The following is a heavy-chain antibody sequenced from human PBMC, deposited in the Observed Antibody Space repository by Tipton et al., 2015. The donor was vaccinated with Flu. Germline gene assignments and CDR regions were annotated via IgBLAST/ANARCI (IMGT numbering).Heavy chain of an antibody. D-gene: IGHD1-26*01. J-gene: IGHJ6*02. CDR3: ARRRARSTGGMDV. CDR2: IYDFGST. V-gene: IGHV4-38-2*01. CDR1: GYSISSAYY. Sequence: TLSLTCAVSGYSISSAYYWGWIRQPPGKGLEWIGSIYDFGSTYFNPSLKSRVTISIDTSKNQFSLRLSSVTAADTAVYYCARRRARSTGGMDVWGRGTTVTVSS.